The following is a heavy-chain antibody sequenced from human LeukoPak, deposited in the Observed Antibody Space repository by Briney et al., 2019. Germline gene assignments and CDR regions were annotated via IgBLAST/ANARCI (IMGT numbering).Heavy chain of an antibody. CDR3: ARCASGFDS. D-gene: IGHD1-1*01. CDR1: GDSVNSGTYY. Sequence: SETLSLTCTVSGDSVNSGTYYWNWIRQPPGKGLEWIGYIHYSGNTKYNPSLKSRVTISLDTSKNQFSLNLSSVTAADTAMYYCARCASGFDSWGQGTLVTVSS. CDR2: IHYSGNT. V-gene: IGHV4-61*01. J-gene: IGHJ4*02.